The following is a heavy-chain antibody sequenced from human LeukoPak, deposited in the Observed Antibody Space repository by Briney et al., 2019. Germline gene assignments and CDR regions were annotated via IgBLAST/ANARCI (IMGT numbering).Heavy chain of an antibody. CDR2: TSSSSAYT. D-gene: IGHD1/OR15-1a*01. V-gene: IGHV3-21*04. CDR3: AKGTKPVMTILDY. J-gene: IGHJ4*02. Sequence: GGSLRLSCAASGFTFSSFSMIWVRQAPGKGLEWVSSTSSSSAYTFYAESGKGRFTISRDNAKNSLFLQMNSLRAEDTAMYYCAKGTKPVMTILDYWGQGILVTVSS. CDR1: GFTFSSFS.